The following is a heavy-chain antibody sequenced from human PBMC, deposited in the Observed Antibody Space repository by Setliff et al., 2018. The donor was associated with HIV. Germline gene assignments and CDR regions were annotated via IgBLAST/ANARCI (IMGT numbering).Heavy chain of an antibody. V-gene: IGHV4-59*11. CDR2: IYYSGST. J-gene: IGHJ4*02. CDR3: ARGRWLQYL. CDR1: GGSISSHY. Sequence: SETLSLTCTVSGGSISSHYWSWIRQPPGKGLEWIGSIYYSGSTNYNPSLKSRVTISVDTSKNQFSLRLSSVTAADTAVYYCARGRWLQYLWGQGTLVTVSS. D-gene: IGHD5-12*01.